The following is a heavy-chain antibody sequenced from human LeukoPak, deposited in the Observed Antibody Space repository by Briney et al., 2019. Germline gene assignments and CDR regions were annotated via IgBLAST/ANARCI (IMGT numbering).Heavy chain of an antibody. D-gene: IGHD4-17*01. CDR3: VKDGGDYGDYSYYFDY. CDR2: ISWNSGRI. Sequence: GGSLRLSCAASGFTFNDFAMHWVRLTPGKGLEWVSGISWNSGRIGYAYSVKGRFTISRDNAENSLCLRMNSLRTEDTALYYCVKDGGDYGDYSYYFDYWGQGTLVTVSS. CDR1: GFTFNDFA. J-gene: IGHJ4*02. V-gene: IGHV3-9*01.